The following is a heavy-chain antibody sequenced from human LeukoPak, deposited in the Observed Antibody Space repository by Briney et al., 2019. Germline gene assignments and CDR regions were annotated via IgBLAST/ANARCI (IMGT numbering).Heavy chain of an antibody. Sequence: GASVKVSCKASGYTFTSYGISWVRQAPGQGLEWMGWISAYNGNTNYAQKLQGRVTMTIDTSTSTAYMELRSLRSDDTAVYYCARVKYCSGGSCYGTLDYWGQGTLVTVSS. CDR2: ISAYNGNT. CDR1: GYTFTSYG. D-gene: IGHD2-15*01. V-gene: IGHV1-18*01. J-gene: IGHJ4*02. CDR3: ARVKYCSGGSCYGTLDY.